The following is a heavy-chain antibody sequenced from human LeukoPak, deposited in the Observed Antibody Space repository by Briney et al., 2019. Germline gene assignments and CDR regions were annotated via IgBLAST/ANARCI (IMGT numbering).Heavy chain of an antibody. D-gene: IGHD3-10*01. J-gene: IGHJ4*02. CDR1: ELKFSSYS. CDR3: AKDLISPRSVGSSEKVDY. Sequence: GGSLRLSCVASELKFSSYSMNWVRQAPGKGLEWVSYISSSSSTIYYVDSVKGRFTISRDNSKNMLYLQMNSLRAEDTAVYYCAKDLISPRSVGSSEKVDYWGQGTLVTVSS. V-gene: IGHV3-48*01. CDR2: ISSSSSTI.